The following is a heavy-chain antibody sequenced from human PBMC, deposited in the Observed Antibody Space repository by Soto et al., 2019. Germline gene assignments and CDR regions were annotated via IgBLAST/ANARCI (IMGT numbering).Heavy chain of an antibody. CDR1: GFTFSNAW. D-gene: IGHD6-19*01. Sequence: GGSLRLSCAASGFTFSNAWMNWVRQAPGKGLEWVGRIKSKTDGGTTDYAAPVKGRFTIPRDDSKNTLYLQMNSLKTEDTAVYYCTTDGTVAGRGKSDAFDIWGQGTMVTVSS. V-gene: IGHV3-15*07. J-gene: IGHJ3*02. CDR3: TTDGTVAGRGKSDAFDI. CDR2: IKSKTDGGTT.